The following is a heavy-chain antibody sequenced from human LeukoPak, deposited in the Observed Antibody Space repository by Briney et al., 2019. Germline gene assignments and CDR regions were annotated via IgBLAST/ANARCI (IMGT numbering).Heavy chain of an antibody. D-gene: IGHD4-17*01. CDR2: IYYSGST. J-gene: IGHJ2*01. V-gene: IGHV4-59*08. Sequence: SETRSLTCTVSGGSVSSYYWSWIRQPPGKGLEWIGYIYYSGSTNYNPSLKSRVTISVDTSKNQFPLKLSSVTAADTAVYYCARTTVTSRYFDLWGRGTLVTVSS. CDR3: ARTTVTSRYFDL. CDR1: GGSVSSYY.